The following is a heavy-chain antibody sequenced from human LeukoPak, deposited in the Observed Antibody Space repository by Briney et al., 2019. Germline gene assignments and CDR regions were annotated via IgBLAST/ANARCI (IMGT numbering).Heavy chain of an antibody. V-gene: IGHV3-73*01. CDR3: AGPHDGSGRAFDY. Sequence: GGSLRLSCAASGVTFSGSAMHWVRQASGGGLEWVGRIRSKANNYATAYTASVKGRFTISRDDSKNTAYLQMNSLKTEDSAVYYCAGPHDGSGRAFDYWGQGTPVTVSS. CDR2: IRSKANNYAT. J-gene: IGHJ4*02. CDR1: GVTFSGSA. D-gene: IGHD3-22*01.